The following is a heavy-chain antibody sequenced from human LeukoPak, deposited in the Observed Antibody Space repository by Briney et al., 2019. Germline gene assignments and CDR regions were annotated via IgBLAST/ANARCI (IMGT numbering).Heavy chain of an antibody. CDR2: IYSGGST. D-gene: IGHD3-22*01. Sequence: QTGGSLRLSCAASGFTVSSNYMSWVRQAPGKGLEWVSVIYSGGSTYYADSVKGRFTISRDNSKNTLYLQMNSLRAEDTAVYYCARGKVVITTYYFDYWGQGTLATVSS. V-gene: IGHV3-53*01. CDR3: ARGKVVITTYYFDY. J-gene: IGHJ4*02. CDR1: GFTVSSNY.